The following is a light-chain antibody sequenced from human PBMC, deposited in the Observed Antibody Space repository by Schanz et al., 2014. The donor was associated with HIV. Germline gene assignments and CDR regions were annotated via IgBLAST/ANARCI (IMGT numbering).Light chain of an antibody. Sequence: QSVLTQPPSVSAAPGQKVTISCSGSSSNIGNNYVSWYQQFPGTAPKLLIYDNYQRPSGVPDRFSGSKSGTSATLGITGLQTGDEADYYCGTWDSSLSVVLFGGGTKLTVL. CDR2: DNY. J-gene: IGLJ2*01. V-gene: IGLV1-51*01. CDR3: GTWDSSLSVVL. CDR1: SSNIGNNY.